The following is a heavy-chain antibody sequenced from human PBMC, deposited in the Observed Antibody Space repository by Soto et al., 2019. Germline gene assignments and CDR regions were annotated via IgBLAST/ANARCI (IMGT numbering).Heavy chain of an antibody. D-gene: IGHD6-19*01. V-gene: IGHV3-33*01. CDR1: GFIFSDYG. J-gene: IGHJ4*02. CDR2: IWYDGSKK. Sequence: QVQLVESGGVVVQPGKSLRLSCAASGFIFSDYGIHCVRQAPGKGLEWVALIWYDGSKKYYADSVKGRFTVSRDNINSTLALEMNSLRVEDSAVYYCAREGAVAGSQDFWGQGTLVTVSS. CDR3: AREGAVAGSQDF.